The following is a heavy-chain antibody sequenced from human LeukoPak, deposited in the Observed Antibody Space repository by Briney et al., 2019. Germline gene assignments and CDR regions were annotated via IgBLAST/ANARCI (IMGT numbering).Heavy chain of an antibody. CDR3: ARVTATVTTSGYYYYYMNL. V-gene: IGHV4-59*01. Sequence: SETLSLTCTVYGGSISSYYWSWIRQPPGKGLEWVGYIYYSGSTNYNPSLKSRVTTSVDRSKNHLSLRLSSVTAADTAVYYCARVTATVTTSGYYYYYMNLWGKGTTVTVSS. D-gene: IGHD4-11*01. J-gene: IGHJ6*03. CDR1: GGSISSYY. CDR2: IYYSGST.